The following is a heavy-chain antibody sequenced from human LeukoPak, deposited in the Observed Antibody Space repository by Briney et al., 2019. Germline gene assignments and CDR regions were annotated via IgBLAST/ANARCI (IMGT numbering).Heavy chain of an antibody. CDR2: MSNSDDGR. CDR1: GFTFSSYG. Sequence: PGGSLRLSCAASGFTFSSYGMSWVRQAPGKGLEWVSAMSNSDDGRYYAASVRGRFTISRDTSRSTLYLQMNSLRAEDAAVYYCAKAPVTSCRGAFCYPFDYWGQGTLVTVSS. J-gene: IGHJ4*02. V-gene: IGHV3-23*01. D-gene: IGHD2-15*01. CDR3: AKAPVTSCRGAFCYPFDY.